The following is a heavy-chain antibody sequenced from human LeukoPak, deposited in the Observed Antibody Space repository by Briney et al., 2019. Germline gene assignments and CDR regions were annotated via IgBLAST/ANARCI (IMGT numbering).Heavy chain of an antibody. CDR3: AEDGYSYGPSWFDP. V-gene: IGHV3-43*02. D-gene: IGHD5-18*01. CDR2: ISGDGGST. Sequence: GGSLRLSCAASGFTFDDYAMHWVRQAPGKGLEWVSLISGDGGSTYYADSVKGRFTISRDNSKNSLYLQMNSLRTEDTALYYCAEDGYSYGPSWFDPWGQGTLVTVSS. J-gene: IGHJ5*02. CDR1: GFTFDDYA.